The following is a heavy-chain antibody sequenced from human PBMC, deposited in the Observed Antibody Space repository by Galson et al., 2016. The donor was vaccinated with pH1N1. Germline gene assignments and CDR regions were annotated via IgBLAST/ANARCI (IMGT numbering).Heavy chain of an antibody. D-gene: IGHD6-19*01. CDR2: VSTSNGNT. J-gene: IGHJ4*02. V-gene: IGHV1-18*01. Sequence: SVKVSCKASGYTFTSYGISWARQAPGQGLEFMGWVSTSNGNTHFAQKFQGRVTLTTDTSTSTAYMELRSLRSDDTAVYYCARLGASVGGTTYWGQGTLVTVSS. CDR3: ARLGASVGGTTY. CDR1: GYTFTSYG.